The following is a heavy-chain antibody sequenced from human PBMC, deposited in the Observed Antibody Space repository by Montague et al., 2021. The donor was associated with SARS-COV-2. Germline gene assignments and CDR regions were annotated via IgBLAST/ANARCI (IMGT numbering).Heavy chain of an antibody. Sequence: SETLSLTCTVSGGSISSSSYYWGWIRQPPGKGLEWIGNIYYSGNTYYNPSLKSRVTISVDTSKNHFSLKLSSVTAADTAVYYCANMGVGRITIFGVVSRGGLDYWGQGTLVTVSS. CDR1: GGSISSSSYY. D-gene: IGHD3-3*01. J-gene: IGHJ4*02. CDR2: IYYSGNT. V-gene: IGHV4-39*02. CDR3: ANMGVGRITIFGVVSRGGLDY.